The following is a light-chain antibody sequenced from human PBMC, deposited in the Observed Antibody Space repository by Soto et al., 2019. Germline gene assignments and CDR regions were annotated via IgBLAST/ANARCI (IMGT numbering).Light chain of an antibody. CDR1: QSVTSNY. CDR3: QQYGRSPLLYT. J-gene: IGKJ2*01. V-gene: IGKV3-20*01. CDR2: GAS. Sequence: EIVLTQSPGTLSLSPGERATLSCRASQSVTSNYLAWYKQKPGKAPRLLIYGASTRAAGVPDRFIGSGSGTDFTLTITRLEPEDFAVYYCQQYGRSPLLYTFGQGTKLGVK.